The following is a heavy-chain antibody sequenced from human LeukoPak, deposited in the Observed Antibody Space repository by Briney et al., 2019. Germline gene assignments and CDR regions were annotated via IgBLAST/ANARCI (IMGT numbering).Heavy chain of an antibody. V-gene: IGHV4-59*08. J-gene: IGHJ6*02. D-gene: IGHD3-10*01. CDR3: ARSYYGSGSRPYGMDV. Sequence: SETLSLTCTVSGGSISSYYWSWIRQPPGKGLEWMGNIYYSGSTNYNPSLKSRVTISVDTSKNQFSLRLSSVTAADTAVYYCARSYYGSGSRPYGMDVWGQGTTVTASS. CDR2: IYYSGST. CDR1: GGSISSYY.